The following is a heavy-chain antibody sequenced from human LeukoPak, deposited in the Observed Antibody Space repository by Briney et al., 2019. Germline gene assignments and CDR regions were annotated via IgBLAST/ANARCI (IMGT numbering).Heavy chain of an antibody. CDR1: GGSISSYY. Sequence: SETLSLTCTVSGGSISSYYWSWIRQPPGKGLEWLGYVFYSGRTNYNPSLKSRVTISVDTSKNQFSLELSSLTAADTAVYYCARHYGPWGQGTLVTVSS. V-gene: IGHV4-59*01. CDR3: ARHYGP. CDR2: VFYSGRT. D-gene: IGHD3-16*01. J-gene: IGHJ5*02.